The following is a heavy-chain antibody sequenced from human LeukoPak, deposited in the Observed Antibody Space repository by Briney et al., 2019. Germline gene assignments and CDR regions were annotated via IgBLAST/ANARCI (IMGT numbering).Heavy chain of an antibody. D-gene: IGHD5-18*01. CDR3: VRGYTYGLDN. CDR1: GFTFSSYA. V-gene: IGHV3-74*01. CDR2: IDVDGSTT. J-gene: IGHJ4*02. Sequence: GGSLRLSCAASGFTFSSYAMSWVRQAPGKGLEWVSRIDVDGSTTGYADSVKGRFTISRDNAKNTLYLQMNSLRAEDTAVYYCVRGYTYGLDNWGQGTLVTVSS.